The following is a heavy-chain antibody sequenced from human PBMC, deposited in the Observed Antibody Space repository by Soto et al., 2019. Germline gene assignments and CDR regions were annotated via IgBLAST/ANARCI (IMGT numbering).Heavy chain of an antibody. CDR3: ARVDAAHDAFDI. Sequence: SETLSLTGTVSGGSISSYYWSWIRQPPGKGLEWIGYIYYSGSTNYIPSLKSRVSISVDTSKNQFSLKLSSVTAADTAVYYCARVDAAHDAFDIWGPGTMVTVSS. CDR1: GGSISSYY. D-gene: IGHD5-18*01. V-gene: IGHV4-59*12. CDR2: IYYSGST. J-gene: IGHJ3*02.